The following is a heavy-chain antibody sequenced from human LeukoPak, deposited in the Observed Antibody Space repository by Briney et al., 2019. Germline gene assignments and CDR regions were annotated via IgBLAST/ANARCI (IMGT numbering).Heavy chain of an antibody. V-gene: IGHV3-15*01. D-gene: IGHD1-1*01. CDR2: IKRTSDGGTT. CDR3: SYEHYYQLHS. J-gene: IGHJ4*02. Sequence: PGGSLRLSCAASGFPFNLAWMSWFRQAPGKGLEWVGRIKRTSDGGTTDYAAPVKGRFTISRDDSKATLYLQMNSLKFEDTAVYYCSYEHYYQLHSWGQGTLVTVSS. CDR1: GFPFNLAW.